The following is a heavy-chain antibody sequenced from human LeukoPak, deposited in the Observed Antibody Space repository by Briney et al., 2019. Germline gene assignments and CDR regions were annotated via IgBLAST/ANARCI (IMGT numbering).Heavy chain of an antibody. CDR1: GFSVSRYG. V-gene: IGHV3-33*02. D-gene: IGHD3-22*01. CDR3: ARDDDSSSHYSLFEY. J-gene: IGHJ4*02. Sequence: GGSLRLSCAASGFSVSRYGMHWVRQAPGKGLEWVAVFWAHGRSQYYADSARGRFTISRDTSANMVYLQMSSLRAEDTAVYYCARDDDSSSHYSLFEYWGQGTRVTVSS. CDR2: FWAHGRSQ.